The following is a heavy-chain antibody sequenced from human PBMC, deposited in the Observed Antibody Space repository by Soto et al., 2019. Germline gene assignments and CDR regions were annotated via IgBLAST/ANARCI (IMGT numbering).Heavy chain of an antibody. Sequence: GGSLRLSCAASGFTFTNYWMSWVRQAPGKGLEWVANIKQDGSEKYYADSAKGRFIISRDNAKTSLYLQMNSLRAEGTAVYYCARDMGVFWSGYPEGGFDYWGQGTPVTVSS. CDR3: ARDMGVFWSGYPEGGFDY. J-gene: IGHJ4*02. V-gene: IGHV3-7*01. D-gene: IGHD3-3*01. CDR2: IKQDGSEK. CDR1: GFTFTNYW.